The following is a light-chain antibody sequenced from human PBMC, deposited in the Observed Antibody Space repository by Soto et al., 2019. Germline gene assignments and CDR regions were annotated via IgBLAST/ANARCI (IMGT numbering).Light chain of an antibody. J-gene: IGKJ4*01. CDR3: QQHTNWPLT. CDR2: GAS. Sequence: EVVLTQSPGTLSLSPGERATLSCRASQSVSRSYLAWYQRKPGQAPRLLIYGASSRATGIPERFSGSGSGTDFTLTISSLEPEDFAVYYCQQHTNWPLTFGGGTKVDIK. V-gene: IGKV3D-20*02. CDR1: QSVSRSY.